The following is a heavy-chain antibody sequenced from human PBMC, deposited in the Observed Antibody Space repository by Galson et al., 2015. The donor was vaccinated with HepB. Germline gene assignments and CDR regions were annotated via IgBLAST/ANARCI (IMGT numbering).Heavy chain of an antibody. Sequence: TLSLTCTVSGGSISSGSYYWTWIRQPAGKGLEWIGRIYTSGSTDYNPSLKSRVTMSVDPSKNQFSLKLASVTAADTAVYYCARGALTGYLGWVPWGQGTQVTVSS. CDR2: IYTSGST. D-gene: IGHD3-9*01. J-gene: IGHJ5*02. V-gene: IGHV4-61*02. CDR1: GGSISSGSYY. CDR3: ARGALTGYLGWVP.